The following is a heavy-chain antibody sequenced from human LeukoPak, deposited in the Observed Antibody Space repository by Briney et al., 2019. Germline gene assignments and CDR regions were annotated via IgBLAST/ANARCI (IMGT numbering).Heavy chain of an antibody. CDR3: ARANVDTAMAPPYYYYYYYMDV. Sequence: SETLSLTCTVSGGSISSYYWSWIRQPPGKGLEWIGYIYYSGSTNYNPSLKSRVTISVDTSKNQFSLKLSSVTAADTAVYYCARANVDTAMAPPYYYYYYYMDVWGKGTTVTVSS. V-gene: IGHV4-59*01. CDR2: IYYSGST. J-gene: IGHJ6*03. CDR1: GGSISSYY. D-gene: IGHD5-18*01.